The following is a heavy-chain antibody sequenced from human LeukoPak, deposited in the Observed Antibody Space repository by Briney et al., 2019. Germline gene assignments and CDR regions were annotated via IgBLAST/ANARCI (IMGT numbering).Heavy chain of an antibody. CDR1: GFTFSGYE. Sequence: GGSLRLSCAASGFTFSGYEMNWVRQAPGKGLEWVSYISSSGSIIYYADSLRGRFIISRDNAKNSLYLQMNGLRAEDTAVYYCARGADYWGQGTLVTVSS. V-gene: IGHV3-48*03. J-gene: IGHJ4*02. CDR2: ISSSGSII. CDR3: ARGADY.